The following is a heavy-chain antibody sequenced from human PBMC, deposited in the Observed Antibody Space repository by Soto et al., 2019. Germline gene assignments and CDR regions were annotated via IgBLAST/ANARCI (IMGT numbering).Heavy chain of an antibody. D-gene: IGHD6-6*01. J-gene: IGHJ4*02. CDR3: ARWGPPLLIAAAFDY. V-gene: IGHV3-48*03. Sequence: GGSLRLSCAASGFTFSSYEMNWVRQAPGKGLEWVSYISSSGSTIYYADSVKGRFTISRDNAKNSLYLQMNSLRAEDTAVYYCARWGPPLLIAAAFDYWGQGTLVTVSS. CDR2: ISSSGSTI. CDR1: GFTFSSYE.